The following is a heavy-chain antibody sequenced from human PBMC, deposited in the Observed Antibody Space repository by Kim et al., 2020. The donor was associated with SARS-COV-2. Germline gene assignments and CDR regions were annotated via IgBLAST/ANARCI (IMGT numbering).Heavy chain of an antibody. J-gene: IGHJ3*02. CDR2: INPSGGST. D-gene: IGHD3-22*01. CDR1: GYTFTSYY. Sequence: ASVKVSCKASGYTFTSYYMHWVRQAPGQGLEWMGIINPSGGSTNYAQKFQGRVTMTRDTSTSTVYMELSSLRSEDTAVYYCARGGVRNYYDSSGYHEAFDIWGQGAMVSVSS. V-gene: IGHV1-46*01. CDR3: ARGGVRNYYDSSGYHEAFDI.